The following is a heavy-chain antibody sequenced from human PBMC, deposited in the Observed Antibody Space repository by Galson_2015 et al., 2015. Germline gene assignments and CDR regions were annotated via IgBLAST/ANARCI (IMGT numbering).Heavy chain of an antibody. CDR3: ATGITTRSNYFDY. V-gene: IGHV3-23*01. D-gene: IGHD1-1*01. Sequence: SLRLSCAASGFSFSSYTMSWVRQAPGKGLEWVSGISGIGEKTYYADSAKGRFTISRDNSRDTLYLQMNSLRAEDTAVYYCATGITTRSNYFDYWGQGTLVTVSS. J-gene: IGHJ4*02. CDR1: GFSFSSYT. CDR2: ISGIGEKT.